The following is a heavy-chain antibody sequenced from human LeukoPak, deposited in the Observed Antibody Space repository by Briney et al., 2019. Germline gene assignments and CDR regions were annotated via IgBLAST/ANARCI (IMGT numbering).Heavy chain of an antibody. D-gene: IGHD5-18*01. V-gene: IGHV5-51*01. J-gene: IGHJ4*02. CDR1: GYSFASYW. CDR3: ARRQGYSYGYPFDY. Sequence: GESLKISCKGSGYSFASYWIGWVRQMPGKGLEWMGIIYSGDSDTRYGPSFQGQVTISADKSISTAYLQWSSLKGSDTAMYYCARRQGYSYGYPFDYWGQGTLVTVSS. CDR2: IYSGDSDT.